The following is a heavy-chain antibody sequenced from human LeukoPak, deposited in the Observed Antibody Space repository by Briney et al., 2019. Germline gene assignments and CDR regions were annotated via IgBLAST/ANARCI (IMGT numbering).Heavy chain of an antibody. J-gene: IGHJ4*02. CDR3: ARGNYDIHGYFSYYFDY. D-gene: IGHD3-22*01. Sequence: SQTLSLTCDLSGDSVSNNRATWNWIRQSPSGGLEWLGRTFYRTQWYTAYAVFVKSRITINPGTSTNAFSLHLNSVTPEDTAVYYCARGNYDIHGYFSYYFDYWGQGTLVTVSS. CDR1: GDSVSNNRAT. CDR2: TFYRTQWYT. V-gene: IGHV6-1*01.